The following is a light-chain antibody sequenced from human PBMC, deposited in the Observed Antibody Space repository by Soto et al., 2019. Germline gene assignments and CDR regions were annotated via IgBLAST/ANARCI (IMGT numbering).Light chain of an antibody. Sequence: EMILTQSPDTLSLSLGERATLSSRASQTGDSQYLAWYQQRPGQAPRLLIRGVFIRAAGIPDRFSGSGSETDFTLTIIRLEPEDSAVYFCHHYCYPQWTFGQGTKVEIK. CDR3: HHYCYPQWT. CDR1: QTGDSQY. J-gene: IGKJ1*01. CDR2: GVF. V-gene: IGKV3-20*01.